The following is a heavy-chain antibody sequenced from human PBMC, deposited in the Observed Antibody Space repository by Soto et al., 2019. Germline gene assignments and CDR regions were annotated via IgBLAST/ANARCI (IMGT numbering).Heavy chain of an antibody. Sequence: SETLSLTCTVSGGSISSYYWSWIRQPPGKGLEWIGYIYYSGSTNYNPSLKSRVTISVDTSKNQFSLKLSSVTAADTAVYYCARARGEWFGELSDLQNYYYYMDVWGKGTTVTVSS. D-gene: IGHD3-10*01. V-gene: IGHV4-59*01. J-gene: IGHJ6*03. CDR3: ARARGEWFGELSDLQNYYYYMDV. CDR1: GGSISSYY. CDR2: IYYSGST.